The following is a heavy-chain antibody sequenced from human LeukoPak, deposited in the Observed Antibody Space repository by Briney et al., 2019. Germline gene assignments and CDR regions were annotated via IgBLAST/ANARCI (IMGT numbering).Heavy chain of an antibody. CDR2: VNRDGSET. Sequence: GGSLRRSCAASGFTFSNYWMSWVRQAPGRGPEWVANVNRDGSETYYLDSVKGRFTISKDNAKNSLYLQMNSLRAEDTALYHCARNNGMDVWGQGTTVIVSS. CDR3: ARNNGMDV. V-gene: IGHV3-7*03. CDR1: GFTFSNYW. J-gene: IGHJ6*02.